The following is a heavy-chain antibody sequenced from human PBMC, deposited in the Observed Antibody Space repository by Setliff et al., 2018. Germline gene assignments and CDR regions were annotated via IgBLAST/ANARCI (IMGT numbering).Heavy chain of an antibody. CDR3: ARGRLLYVGDSHYFDN. J-gene: IGHJ4*02. CDR2: INHRGST. V-gene: IGHV4-34*01. CDR1: GGTFSDYH. D-gene: IGHD4-17*01. Sequence: SETLSLTCAAYGGTFSDYHWTWIRQSPEKGLEWIGEINHRGSTNYNPSLKSRVTISIDTSRDQFSLQLTSVTATDTAVYYCARGRLLYVGDSHYFDNWGQGTLVTVSS.